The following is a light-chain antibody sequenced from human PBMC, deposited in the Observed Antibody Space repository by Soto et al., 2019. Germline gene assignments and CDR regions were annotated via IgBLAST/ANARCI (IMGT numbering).Light chain of an antibody. V-gene: IGLV2-14*01. CDR1: SSDVGGYNY. Sequence: QSALTQPASVSGSPGQSITISCTGTSSDVGGYNYVSWYQQHLGKAPKLMIYDVTNRPSGISNRFSGSKSGNTASLTISGLQAADEADYYCSSYTTSRTLVFGGGTKLTVL. CDR2: DVT. CDR3: SSYTTSRTLV. J-gene: IGLJ2*01.